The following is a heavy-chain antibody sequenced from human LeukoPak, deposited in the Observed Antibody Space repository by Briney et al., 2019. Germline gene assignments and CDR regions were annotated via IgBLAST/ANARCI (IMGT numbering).Heavy chain of an antibody. D-gene: IGHD5-12*01. CDR2: IIPIFGTA. CDR1: GGTFSSYA. J-gene: IGHJ4*02. V-gene: IGHV1-69*05. Sequence: ASVKVSCKASGGTFSSYAISWVRQAPGQGLEWMGGIIPIFGTANYAQKFQGRVTITTDESTSTAYMELSSLRSEDTAVYYCGYSGYDWGVDYWGQGTLVTVSS. CDR3: GYSGYDWGVDY.